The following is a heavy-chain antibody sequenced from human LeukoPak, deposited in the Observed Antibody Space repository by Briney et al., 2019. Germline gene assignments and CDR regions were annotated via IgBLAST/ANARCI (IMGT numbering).Heavy chain of an antibody. CDR3: ARDRPLRGRDY. J-gene: IGHJ4*02. V-gene: IGHV3-30-3*01. CDR2: ISYDGSNK. Sequence: GGSLRLSCAASGFTFSSYAMHWVRQAPGKGLEWVAVISYDGSNKYYADSVKGRFTISRDNSKNTLYLQMNSLRAEDTAVYYCARDRPLRGRDYWGRGTLVTVSS. CDR1: GFTFSSYA.